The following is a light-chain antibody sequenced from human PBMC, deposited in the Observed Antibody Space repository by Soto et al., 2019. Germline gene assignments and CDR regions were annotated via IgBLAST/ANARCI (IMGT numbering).Light chain of an antibody. CDR1: QSISSY. J-gene: IGKJ5*01. V-gene: IGKV1-39*01. CDR2: AAS. CDR3: QQSYSTPLP. Sequence: DIQMTQSPSSLSASVGDRVTITCRASQSISSYLNWYQQKPGKAPKLLIYAASSLQSGVPSRFSGSGSGTDFTLPISSLQPEDFATYYCQQSYSTPLPFSQGTRLEIK.